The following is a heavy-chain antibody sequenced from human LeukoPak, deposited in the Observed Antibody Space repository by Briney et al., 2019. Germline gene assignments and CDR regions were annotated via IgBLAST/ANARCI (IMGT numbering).Heavy chain of an antibody. D-gene: IGHD6-19*01. Sequence: GGSLRLSCAASGFTFSSYGMHCVRQAPRKGLELVAVISYDGSNKYYADSVKGRFTVSRDNSKNTLYLQMNSLRAEDTAVYYCATPQQWLVLWNYFDYWGRGTLVTVSS. CDR2: ISYDGSNK. V-gene: IGHV3-30*03. CDR3: ATPQQWLVLWNYFDY. CDR1: GFTFSSYG. J-gene: IGHJ4*02.